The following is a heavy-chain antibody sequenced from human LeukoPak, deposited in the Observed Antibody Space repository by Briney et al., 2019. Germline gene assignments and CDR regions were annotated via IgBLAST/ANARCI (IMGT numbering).Heavy chain of an antibody. Sequence: GVSLRLSCAASGFPFSSYAMRWARQAPGKGLEWVSAISGSGGSRYYADSVKGRFTISRDNSKNTLYLQMNSRRAEDTAVYYCAIQTHGSFDYWGQGTLVTVSS. V-gene: IGHV3-23*01. D-gene: IGHD3-16*02. CDR2: ISGSGGSR. CDR3: AIQTHGSFDY. CDR1: GFPFSSYA. J-gene: IGHJ4*02.